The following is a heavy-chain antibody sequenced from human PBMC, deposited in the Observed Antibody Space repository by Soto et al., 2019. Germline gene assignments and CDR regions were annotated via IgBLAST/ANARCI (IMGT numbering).Heavy chain of an antibody. CDR2: ISSSSSYI. D-gene: IGHD3-3*01. Sequence: GGSLRLSCAASGFTFSSYSMNWVRQAPGKGLEWVSSISSSSSYIYYADSVKGRFTISRDNAKNSLYLQMNSPRAEDTAVYYCARVNTILITNGMDVWGQGTTVTVSS. V-gene: IGHV3-21*01. CDR3: ARVNTILITNGMDV. CDR1: GFTFSSYS. J-gene: IGHJ6*02.